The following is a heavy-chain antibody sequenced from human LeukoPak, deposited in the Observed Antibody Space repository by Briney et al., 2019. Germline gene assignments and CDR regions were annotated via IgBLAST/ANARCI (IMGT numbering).Heavy chain of an antibody. J-gene: IGHJ6*02. CDR2: IYSGGST. V-gene: IGHV3-66*01. CDR3: ARGPVAPYYGLDV. Sequence: PGGSLRLSCAASGFTVSSNYMSWVRQAPGKGLEWVSVIYSGGSTYYADSVKGRFTISRDNSKNTLYLQMNSLRVEDTAVYYCARGPVAPYYGLDVWGQGTTVTVSS. CDR1: GFTVSSNY. D-gene: IGHD2-15*01.